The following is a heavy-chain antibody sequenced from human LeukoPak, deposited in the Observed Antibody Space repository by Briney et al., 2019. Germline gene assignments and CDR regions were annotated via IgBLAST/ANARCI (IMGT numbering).Heavy chain of an antibody. Sequence: SETLSLTCTVSGGSISSSSYYWGWIRQPAGKGLEWIGIVYTTGRSIYNRSLRSRSTISVDKSQNQFSLKLSSVTAADTAVYYCARFSGWYGGPFDYWGQGTLVTVSS. CDR1: GGSISSSSYY. CDR3: ARFSGWYGGPFDY. J-gene: IGHJ4*02. CDR2: VYTTGRS. V-gene: IGHV4-61*05. D-gene: IGHD6-19*01.